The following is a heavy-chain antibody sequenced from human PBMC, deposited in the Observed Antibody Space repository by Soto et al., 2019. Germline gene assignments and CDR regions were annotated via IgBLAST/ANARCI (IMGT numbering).Heavy chain of an antibody. CDR3: ARDSGQNPSDSSGYDFDY. Sequence: QVQLQESGPGLVKPSGTLSLTCAVSGGSISSSNWWSWVRQPPGKGLEWIGEIYHSGSTNYNPSLKSRVTISVDKSKNQFSLKLSSVTAADTAVYYCARDSGQNPSDSSGYDFDYWGQGTLVTVSS. V-gene: IGHV4-4*02. D-gene: IGHD3-22*01. CDR2: IYHSGST. J-gene: IGHJ4*02. CDR1: GGSISSSNW.